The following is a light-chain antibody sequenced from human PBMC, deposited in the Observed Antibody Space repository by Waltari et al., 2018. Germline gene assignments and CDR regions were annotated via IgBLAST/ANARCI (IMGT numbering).Light chain of an antibody. CDR2: QAS. J-gene: IGKJ5*01. CDR1: QSVDNY. Sequence: EIVLTQSPATLSLSPGERATLSCRASQSVDNYLLWYQQKPGQTPRLVMYQASNRAPGIPTRFSGSGSGTVFTLTISSLEPEDFAVYYCHQRSNWPITFGQGTRLEIK. V-gene: IGKV3-11*01. CDR3: HQRSNWPIT.